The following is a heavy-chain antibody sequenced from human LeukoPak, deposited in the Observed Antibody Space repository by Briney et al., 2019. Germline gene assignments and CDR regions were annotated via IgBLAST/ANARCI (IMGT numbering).Heavy chain of an antibody. D-gene: IGHD2-2*01. CDR2: LSWNSGSI. CDR1: GFTFDDYA. V-gene: IGHV3-9*03. J-gene: IGHJ4*02. Sequence: HPGGFLRLSCAASGFTFDDYAMHWVRQVPGKGLEWVSGLSWNSGSIAYVDSVKGRFTISRDNAKNSLYLQMNSLRAEDMALYYCAKDLSPAVVPAAGFDYWGQGTLVTVSS. CDR3: AKDLSPAVVPAAGFDY.